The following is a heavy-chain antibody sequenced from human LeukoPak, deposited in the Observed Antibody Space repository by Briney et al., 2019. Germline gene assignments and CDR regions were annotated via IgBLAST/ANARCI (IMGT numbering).Heavy chain of an antibody. CDR2: INWNGGST. CDR1: GFTFDDYG. CDR3: ARDLVPTSYTWVPDF. Sequence: GGSLRLSCAASGFTFDDYGLSWVRQAPGKGLEWVSGINWNGGSTGYADSVKGRFTISRDNAKNSLYMQMNSLRAEDTALYHCARDLVPTSYTWVPDFWGQGTLVTVSS. D-gene: IGHD1-1*01. V-gene: IGHV3-20*01. J-gene: IGHJ4*02.